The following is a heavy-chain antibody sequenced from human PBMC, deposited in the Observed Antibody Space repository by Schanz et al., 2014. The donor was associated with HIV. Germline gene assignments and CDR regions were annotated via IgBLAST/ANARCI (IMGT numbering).Heavy chain of an antibody. J-gene: IGHJ4*02. D-gene: IGHD3-22*01. CDR3: ARVRDTYYYDSSAYYLDY. V-gene: IGHV3-53*01. Sequence: EVQLVESGGGLIQPGGSLRLSCAASGLIVSSSYMSWVRQAPGKGLEWVSVISGSGGSTYYADSVKGRFTISRDNSKNTLYLQMNSLRAEDTAVYYCARVRDTYYYDSSAYYLDYWGQGTQVTVSS. CDR2: SGSGGST. CDR1: GLIVSSSY.